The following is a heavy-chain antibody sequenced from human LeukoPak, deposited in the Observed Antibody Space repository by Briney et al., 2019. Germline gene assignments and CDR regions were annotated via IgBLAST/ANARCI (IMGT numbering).Heavy chain of an antibody. J-gene: IGHJ4*02. D-gene: IGHD3-10*01. CDR1: GGSISSYY. CDR3: ARESTAGYYGSGQFDY. V-gene: IGHV4-4*07. Sequence: PSETLSLTCTVSGGSISSYYWSWIRQPAGKGLEWIGRIYTSGSTSYNPSLKSRVTMSVDTSKNQFSLKLSSVTAADTAVYYCARESTAGYYGSGQFDYWGQGTLVTVSS. CDR2: IYTSGST.